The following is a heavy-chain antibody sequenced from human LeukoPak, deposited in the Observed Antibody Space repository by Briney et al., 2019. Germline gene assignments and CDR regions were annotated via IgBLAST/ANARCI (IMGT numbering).Heavy chain of an antibody. D-gene: IGHD2-8*01. CDR2: ISAYNGNT. CDR3: ARDANYCTNGVCYPRY. V-gene: IGHV1-18*01. J-gene: IGHJ4*02. Sequence: GASVKVSCKASGYTFTSYGISWVRQAPGQGLEWMGWISAYNGNTNYAQKLQGRVTMTTDTSTSTAYMELRSLRSDDTAVYYCARDANYCTNGVCYPRYWGQGTLVTVSS. CDR1: GYTFTSYG.